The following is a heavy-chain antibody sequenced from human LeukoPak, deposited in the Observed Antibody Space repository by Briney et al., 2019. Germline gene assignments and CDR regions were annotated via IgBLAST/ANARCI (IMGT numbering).Heavy chain of an antibody. CDR1: GDSISNGNHY. V-gene: IGHV4-61*02. Sequence: PSQTLSLTCTVSGDSISNGNHYWSWIRQPAGKGLEWIGRIYSSGSTKYNPSLKSRVIMSADTSKNQFSLKLSSVTAADTAVYYCARRGFARSFDYWGQGTLVTVSS. D-gene: IGHD3-10*01. CDR2: IYSSGST. CDR3: ARRGFARSFDY. J-gene: IGHJ4*02.